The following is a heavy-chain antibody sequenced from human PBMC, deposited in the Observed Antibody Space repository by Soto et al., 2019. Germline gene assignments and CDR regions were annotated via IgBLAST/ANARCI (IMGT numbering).Heavy chain of an antibody. V-gene: IGHV3-23*01. Sequence: GGSLRLSCAASGFTFSSYAMGWVRQAPGKGLEWVSAISGSGGSTYYADSVKGRFTISRDNSKNTLYLQMNSLRAEDMAVYYCAKPGYSSGWFDYWGQGTLVTVSS. CDR2: ISGSGGST. CDR3: AKPGYSSGWFDY. CDR1: GFTFSSYA. J-gene: IGHJ4*02. D-gene: IGHD6-19*01.